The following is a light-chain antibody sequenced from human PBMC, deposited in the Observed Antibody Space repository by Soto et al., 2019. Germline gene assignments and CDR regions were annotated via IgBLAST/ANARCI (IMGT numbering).Light chain of an antibody. CDR1: QSISSW. V-gene: IGKV1-5*03. CDR3: QQFTNYIIT. CDR2: KAS. Sequence: DIQMTQSPSSLSASVGDIVTITFRASQSISSWLAWYQQKPGTAPKLLIYKASSLQSGVPSRFSGSGSGTDFTLTISSLQPEDSATYFCQQFTNYIITFGQGTRLEIK. J-gene: IGKJ5*01.